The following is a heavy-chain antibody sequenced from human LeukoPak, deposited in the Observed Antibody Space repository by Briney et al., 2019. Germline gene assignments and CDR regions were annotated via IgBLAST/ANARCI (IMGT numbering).Heavy chain of an antibody. Sequence: GGSLRLSCAASGFTFSSYWMSWVRQAPGKGLEWVANIKQDGSEKYYVDSVKGRFTISRDNAKNSLYLQMNSLRAEDTAVYYYARGIWDSPFDYWGQGTLVTVSS. V-gene: IGHV3-7*01. D-gene: IGHD3-16*01. CDR1: GFTFSSYW. CDR3: ARGIWDSPFDY. J-gene: IGHJ4*02. CDR2: IKQDGSEK.